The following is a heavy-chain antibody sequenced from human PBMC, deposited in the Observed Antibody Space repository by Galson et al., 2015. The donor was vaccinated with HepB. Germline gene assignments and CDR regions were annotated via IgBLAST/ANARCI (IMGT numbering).Heavy chain of an antibody. V-gene: IGHV3-7*03. J-gene: IGHJ6*04. CDR3: VSGNYGFVLEGTEMTYYYHGMDV. Sequence: SLRLSCAVSGLIETGNWMHWVRQAPGKGLEWVANIKEDGSENYYVDSVKGRFTISRDNAKNSVYLQMNSLRVEDTAVYFCVSGNYGFVLEGTEMTYYYHGMDVWGEGTTVSVSS. D-gene: IGHD3-3*01. CDR2: IKEDGSEN. CDR1: GLIETGNW.